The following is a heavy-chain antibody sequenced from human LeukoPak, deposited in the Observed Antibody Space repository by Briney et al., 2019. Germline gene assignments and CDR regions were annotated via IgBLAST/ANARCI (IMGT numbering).Heavy chain of an antibody. D-gene: IGHD3-10*01. V-gene: IGHV3-66*01. CDR2: VYSGGET. J-gene: IGHJ4*02. CDR1: GFTVSSDH. Sequence: GGSLRLSCAASGFTVSSDHITWVRQAPGKGLEWVSVVYSGGETYYAESVKGRFTISRDNDKKALYLQMNSLRAEDTAVYYCARATSLMEGNDYWGQGSLVTVSS. CDR3: ARATSLMEGNDY.